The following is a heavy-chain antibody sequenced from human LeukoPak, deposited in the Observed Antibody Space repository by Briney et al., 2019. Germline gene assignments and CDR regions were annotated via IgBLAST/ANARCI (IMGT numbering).Heavy chain of an antibody. CDR1: GYTFTGYY. CDR2: INPNSGGT. Sequence: GASVKVPCKASGYTFTGYYMHWVRQAPGQGLEWMGWINPNSGGTNYAQKFQGRVTMTRDTSISTAYMELSRLRSDDTAVYYCARDWSGYGDYFDYWGQGTLVTVSS. V-gene: IGHV1-2*02. J-gene: IGHJ4*02. CDR3: ARDWSGYGDYFDY. D-gene: IGHD4-17*01.